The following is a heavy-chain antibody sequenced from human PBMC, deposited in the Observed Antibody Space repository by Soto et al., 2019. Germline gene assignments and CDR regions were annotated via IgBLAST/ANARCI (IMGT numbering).Heavy chain of an antibody. D-gene: IGHD6-13*01. CDR1: GGSISSSSYY. Sequence: SETLSLTCTVSGGSISSSSYYWGWIRQPPGKGLEWIGSIYYSGSTYYNPSLKSRVTISVDTSKNQFSLKLSSVTAADTAVYYCARQTYSSSWTIKYFDYWGQGTLVTVSS. CDR2: IYYSGST. J-gene: IGHJ4*02. CDR3: ARQTYSSSWTIKYFDY. V-gene: IGHV4-39*01.